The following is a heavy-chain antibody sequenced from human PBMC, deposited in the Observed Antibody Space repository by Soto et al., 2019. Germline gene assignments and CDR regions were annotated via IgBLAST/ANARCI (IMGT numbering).Heavy chain of an antibody. D-gene: IGHD5-12*01. J-gene: IGHJ5*02. CDR3: AREPFRYSGYDYKPNWFDP. V-gene: IGHV3-33*01. CDR1: GFTFSSYG. Sequence: QVQLVESGGGVVQPGRSLRLSCAASGFTFSSYGMHWVRQAPGKGLEWVAVIWYDGSNKYYADSVKGRFTISRDNSKNTLYLQMNSLRAEDTAVYYCAREPFRYSGYDYKPNWFDPWGKGTLVTVSS. CDR2: IWYDGSNK.